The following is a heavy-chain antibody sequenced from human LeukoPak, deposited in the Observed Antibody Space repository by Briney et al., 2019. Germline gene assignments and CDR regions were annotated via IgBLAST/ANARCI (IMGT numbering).Heavy chain of an antibody. Sequence: GASVKVSCKASGGTFSSYAISWVRQAPGQGLEWMGGIIPIFGTANYAQKFQGRVTITADESTSTAYMELSSLRSEDTAVYYCARDLVGEPNWNYVLTAFDIWGQGTMVTVSS. CDR2: IIPIFGTA. V-gene: IGHV1-69*13. CDR1: GGTFSSYA. CDR3: ARDLVGEPNWNYVLTAFDI. D-gene: IGHD1-7*01. J-gene: IGHJ3*02.